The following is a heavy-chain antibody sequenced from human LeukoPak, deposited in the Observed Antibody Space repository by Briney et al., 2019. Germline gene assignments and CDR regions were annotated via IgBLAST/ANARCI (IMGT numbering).Heavy chain of an antibody. Sequence: SETLSLTCTVSGGSISSGGYYWSWIRQHPGKGLEWIGYIYYSGSTYYNPSPKSRVTISVDTSKNQFSLKLSSVTAADTAVYYCARELLSVFDPWGQGTLVTVSS. J-gene: IGHJ5*02. CDR2: IYYSGST. V-gene: IGHV4-31*03. CDR3: ARELLSVFDP. CDR1: GGSISSGGYY.